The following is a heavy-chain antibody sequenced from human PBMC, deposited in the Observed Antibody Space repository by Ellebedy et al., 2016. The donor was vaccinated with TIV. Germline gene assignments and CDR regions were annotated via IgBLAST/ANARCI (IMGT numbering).Heavy chain of an antibody. CDR2: MGGSGTAT. V-gene: IGHV3-23*01. J-gene: IGHJ4*02. CDR3: AKGSQPRSTSCYDY. Sequence: GESLKISCAVSGFTFRSYAMNWVRQAPGKGLEWVSAMGGSGTATYYADSVKGRFTISRDNSKNTLYLQMNSLRADDTAVYYCAKGSQPRSTSCYDYWGQGTLVTVSS. CDR1: GFTFRSYA. D-gene: IGHD2-2*01.